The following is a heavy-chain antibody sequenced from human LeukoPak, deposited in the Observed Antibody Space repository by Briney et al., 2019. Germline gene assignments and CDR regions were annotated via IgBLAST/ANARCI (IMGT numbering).Heavy chain of an antibody. Sequence: SETLSLTCTVSGGSISSYYWSWIRQPPGKGLEWIGYIYYSGSTNYNPSLKSRVTISVDTSKNQFSLKLSSVTAADTAAYYCARTPGGYYYDSSGYYYPAAFDIWGQGTMVTVSS. CDR3: ARTPGGYYYDSSGYYYPAAFDI. CDR1: GGSISSYY. CDR2: IYYSGST. D-gene: IGHD3-22*01. V-gene: IGHV4-59*08. J-gene: IGHJ3*02.